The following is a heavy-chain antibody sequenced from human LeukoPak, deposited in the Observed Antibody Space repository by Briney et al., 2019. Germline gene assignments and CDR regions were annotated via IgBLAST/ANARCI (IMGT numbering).Heavy chain of an antibody. CDR1: GFTFSSYA. V-gene: IGHV3-23*01. D-gene: IGHD2-2*01. Sequence: GGALRLSCAASGFTFSSYAMSWVRQAPGKGGEWVSAISGSGGSTYYADSVTGRFTISRDNYKNTLYLQMNSLRAEDTAVYYCAKDLSCSSPSCYYYFYYWGQGTLVTVSS. J-gene: IGHJ4*02. CDR2: ISGSGGST. CDR3: AKDLSCSSPSCYYYFYY.